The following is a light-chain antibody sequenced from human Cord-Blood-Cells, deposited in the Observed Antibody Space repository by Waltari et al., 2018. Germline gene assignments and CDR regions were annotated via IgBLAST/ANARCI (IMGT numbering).Light chain of an antibody. CDR3: AAWDDSLNGWV. V-gene: IGLV1-44*01. J-gene: IGLJ3*02. CDR2: SNN. Sequence: QSVLTQPPSASGTPGQRVTISCSGSSSNIGSNTVTSYQQLPGTAPKLLIYSNNQRPSGVPDRFSGSKSGTSASLAISGLQSEDEADYYCAAWDDSLNGWVFGGGTKLTVL. CDR1: SSNIGSNT.